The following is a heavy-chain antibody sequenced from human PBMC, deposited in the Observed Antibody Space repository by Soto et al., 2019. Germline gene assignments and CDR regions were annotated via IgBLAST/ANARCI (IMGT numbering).Heavy chain of an antibody. V-gene: IGHV1-46*01. J-gene: IGHJ4*02. CDR1: GYTFTSYY. Sequence: QVQLVQSGAEVKKPGASVKVSCKASGYTFTSYYMHWVRQAPGQGLEWLGIINPSGGSTSYAQKFQGRVTMTRDTSTSTVYMELSSLRSEDTAVYYCARDFKRNGDFDYWGQGTLVTVSS. CDR2: INPSGGST. CDR3: ARDFKRNGDFDY. D-gene: IGHD2-8*01.